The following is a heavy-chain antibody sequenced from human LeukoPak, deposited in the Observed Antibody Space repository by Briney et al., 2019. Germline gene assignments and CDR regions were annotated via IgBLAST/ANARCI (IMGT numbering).Heavy chain of an antibody. J-gene: IGHJ3*02. D-gene: IGHD6-13*01. CDR1: GGTFSSYA. Sequence: SVTVSCTASGGTFSSYAISWVRQAPGQGLEWMGGIIPIFGTANYAQKFQGRVTITTDESTSTAYMELSSLRSEDTAVYYCASQSQQQLVTFDIWGQGTMVTVSS. V-gene: IGHV1-69*05. CDR2: IIPIFGTA. CDR3: ASQSQQQLVTFDI.